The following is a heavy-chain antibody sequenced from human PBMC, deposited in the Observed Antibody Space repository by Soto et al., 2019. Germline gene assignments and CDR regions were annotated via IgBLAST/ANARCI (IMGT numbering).Heavy chain of an antibody. CDR3: ARDDGSGWYGPFDY. D-gene: IGHD6-19*01. Sequence: QVQLQESGPGLVKPSETLSLTCTVSGGSISSYYWSWIRQPAGKGLEWIGRIYTSGSTNFNPSLKSRVTMSVDTSKNQFSLKLSSVTAADTAVYYCARDDGSGWYGPFDYWGQGTLVTVSS. CDR2: IYTSGST. CDR1: GGSISSYY. J-gene: IGHJ4*02. V-gene: IGHV4-4*07.